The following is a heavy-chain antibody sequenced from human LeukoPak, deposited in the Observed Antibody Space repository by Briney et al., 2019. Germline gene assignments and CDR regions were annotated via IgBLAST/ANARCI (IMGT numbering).Heavy chain of an antibody. CDR2: INPSGGST. D-gene: IGHD1-14*01. V-gene: IGHV1-46*01. Sequence: GASVKVSCKASGYTFTGYYMHWVRQAPGQGLEWMGIINPSGGSTSYAQKFQGRVTITADESTSTAYMELSSLRSEDTAVYYCARDTPEPSWGQGTLVTVSS. CDR3: ARDTPEPS. CDR1: GYTFTGYY. J-gene: IGHJ4*02.